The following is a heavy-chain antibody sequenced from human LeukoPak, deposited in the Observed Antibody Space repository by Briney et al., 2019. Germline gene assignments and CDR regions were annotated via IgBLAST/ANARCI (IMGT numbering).Heavy chain of an antibody. Sequence: SQTLSLTCTVSGGSISSGDYFWNWIRQPPRKGLEWIGYIYYTGSTYYNPSLKRRVTISIDTSKNQFSLKLSSVTAADTAVYYCASSLGTSSSRAFDIWGQGTMVTVSS. CDR1: GGSISSGDYF. V-gene: IGHV4-30-4*08. J-gene: IGHJ3*02. D-gene: IGHD6-6*01. CDR2: IYYTGST. CDR3: ASSLGTSSSRAFDI.